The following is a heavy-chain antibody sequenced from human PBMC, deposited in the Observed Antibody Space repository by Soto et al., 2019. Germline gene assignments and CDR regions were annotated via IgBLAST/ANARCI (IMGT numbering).Heavy chain of an antibody. CDR3: AREAVGGGLVRGDHWFDP. Sequence: QVQLVQSGAEVKKPGASVKVSCKTSGYNFTSYGISWVRQAPGQGLEWMGWISGYNGNTNYAQKLQGRVTMTTDTSTSTAYMELRSRRSDDTAVYYCAREAVGGGLVRGDHWFDPWGQGTLVTVSS. CDR2: ISGYNGNT. J-gene: IGHJ5*02. D-gene: IGHD3-10*01. CDR1: GYNFTSYG. V-gene: IGHV1-18*01.